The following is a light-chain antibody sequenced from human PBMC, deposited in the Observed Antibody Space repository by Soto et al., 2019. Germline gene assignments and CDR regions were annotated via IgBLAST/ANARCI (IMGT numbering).Light chain of an antibody. Sequence: DFVMTQAPDSLAVSLGERATINCKSSQSVLYNSNNKNHLGWFQQKPGHPPKLLIYGASFRPSGVPDRFSGSGSGTDFTLTISSLQAEDVAVYYCQQYYSIPFTFGQGTKLEL. CDR1: QSVLYNSNNKNH. J-gene: IGKJ2*01. V-gene: IGKV4-1*01. CDR3: QQYYSIPFT. CDR2: GAS.